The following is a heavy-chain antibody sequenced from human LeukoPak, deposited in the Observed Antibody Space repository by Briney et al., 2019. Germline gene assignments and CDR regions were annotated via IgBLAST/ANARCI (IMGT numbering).Heavy chain of an antibody. V-gene: IGHV4-31*03. J-gene: IGHJ3*02. Sequence: SETLSLTCTVSGRSIRSGGYYWSWIRQHPGKGVEWIGYIYYSGSTYYNPSLKSRVTISVDTSKNQFSLKLSSVTAADTAVYYCARDYSMVRGSYRAAFDIWGQGTMVTVSS. CDR3: ARDYSMVRGSYRAAFDI. CDR2: IYYSGST. CDR1: GRSIRSGGYY. D-gene: IGHD3-10*01.